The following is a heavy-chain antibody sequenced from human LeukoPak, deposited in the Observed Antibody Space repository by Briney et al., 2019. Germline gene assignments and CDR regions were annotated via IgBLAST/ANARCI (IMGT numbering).Heavy chain of an antibody. CDR3: ARELVLTGPRDY. CDR1: GYTFTSYY. V-gene: IGHV1-46*01. J-gene: IGHJ4*02. Sequence: ASVKVSCKASGYTFTSYYMHWVRQAPGQGLEGMGIINPSGGSTSYAQKFQGRVTMTRDTSTSTVYMELSSLRSEDTAVYYCARELVLTGPRDYWGQGTLVTVSS. D-gene: IGHD3-3*02. CDR2: INPSGGST.